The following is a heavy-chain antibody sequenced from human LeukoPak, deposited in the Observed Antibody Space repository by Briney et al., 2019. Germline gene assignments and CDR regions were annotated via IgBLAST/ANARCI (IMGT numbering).Heavy chain of an antibody. V-gene: IGHV3-9*01. Sequence: PGGSLRLSCAASGFTFDDYAMHWVRQAPGKGLEWVSGISWNSGSIGYADSVKGRFTISRDNAKNSLYLQMNSLRAEDTALYYCAKDRMESGYYNGFNYWGQGTLVTVSS. CDR3: AKDRMESGYYNGFNY. CDR2: ISWNSGSI. J-gene: IGHJ4*02. D-gene: IGHD3-22*01. CDR1: GFTFDDYA.